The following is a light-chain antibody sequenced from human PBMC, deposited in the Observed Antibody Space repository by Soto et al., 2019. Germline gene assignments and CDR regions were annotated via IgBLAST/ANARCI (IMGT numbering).Light chain of an antibody. CDR1: QTISSNY. CDR3: QQYVSWT. J-gene: IGKJ1*01. V-gene: IGKV3-20*01. Sequence: EIVLAQSPGTLSVSPGERATLSCRASQTISSNYLAWYQQKPGQAPSLLIYGTSSRATGIPDRFSGSGSETDFTLTISRLEPEDSAIYYCQQYVSWTFGQGTKVDIK. CDR2: GTS.